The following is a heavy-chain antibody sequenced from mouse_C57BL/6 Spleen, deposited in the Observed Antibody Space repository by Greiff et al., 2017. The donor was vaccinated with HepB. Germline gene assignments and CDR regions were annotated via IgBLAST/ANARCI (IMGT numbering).Heavy chain of an antibody. CDR2: IWWDDDK. Sequence: QVTLKVSGPGILQPSQTLSLTCSFSGFSLSTFGMGVGWIRQPSGKGLEWLEHIWWDDDKYYNPALKSRLTISKDTSKNQLFLKIANVDTADTATYYCARPYSSGYLYYMDYWGQGTTLTVSS. CDR3: ARPYSSGYLYYMDY. V-gene: IGHV8-8*01. J-gene: IGHJ2*01. CDR1: GFSLSTFGMG. D-gene: IGHD3-2*02.